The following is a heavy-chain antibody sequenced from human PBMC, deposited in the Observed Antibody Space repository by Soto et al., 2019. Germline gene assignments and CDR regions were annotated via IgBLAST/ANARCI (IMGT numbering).Heavy chain of an antibody. CDR3: PQDGAAYSGMDV. J-gene: IGHJ6*02. CDR2: ISSSSSYI. Sequence: PGGSLRLSCAASGFTFSDYTMNWVRQAPGKGPEWVSSISSSSSYIYYADSVKGRFTISRDNSKNTLYLQMNSLRAEDTAVYYCPQDGAAYSGMDVWGQGTTVTVSS. V-gene: IGHV3-21*01. D-gene: IGHD4-4*01. CDR1: GFTFSDYT.